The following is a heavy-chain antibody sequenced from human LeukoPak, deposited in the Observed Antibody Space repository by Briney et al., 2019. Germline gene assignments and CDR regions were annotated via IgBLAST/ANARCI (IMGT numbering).Heavy chain of an antibody. J-gene: IGHJ4*02. D-gene: IGHD6-19*01. CDR3: ARDPSGYSSGWYGSKHDY. CDR2: IKKDGSDK. V-gene: IGHV3-7*01. CDR1: GFTFSSYW. Sequence: PGGSLRLSCAPSGFTFSSYWMSWVRQAPGKGLEWVANIKKDGSDKYYVNSVKGRFTISRDNAENSLYLQMNSLRAEDTAVYYCARDPSGYSSGWYGSKHDYWGQGTLVTVSS.